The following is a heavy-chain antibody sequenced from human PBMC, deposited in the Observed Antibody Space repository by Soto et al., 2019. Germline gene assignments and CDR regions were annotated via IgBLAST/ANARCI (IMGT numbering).Heavy chain of an antibody. Sequence: PGGSLRLSCAASGLTFSSYGMHWVRQAPGKGLEWVAVISYDGSNKYYADSVKGRFTISRDNSKNTLYLQMNSLRAEDTAVYYCAKDRESIWDYYGMDVWGQGTTVTVSS. V-gene: IGHV3-30*18. CDR1: GLTFSSYG. J-gene: IGHJ6*02. D-gene: IGHD3-3*02. CDR3: AKDRESIWDYYGMDV. CDR2: ISYDGSNK.